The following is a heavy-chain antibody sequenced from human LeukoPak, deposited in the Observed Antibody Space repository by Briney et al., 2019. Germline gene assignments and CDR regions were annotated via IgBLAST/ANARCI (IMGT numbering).Heavy chain of an antibody. Sequence: GGSLRLSCAASGFTFSSYSMTWVRRAPGKGLEWVSYISSSSSTIYYADSVKGRFTISRDNAKNSLYLQMNSLRDEDTAVYYCARVYCSSTSCYLPYYYYGMDVWGQGTTVTVSS. CDR1: GFTFSSYS. V-gene: IGHV3-48*02. D-gene: IGHD2-2*01. CDR2: ISSSSSTI. CDR3: ARVYCSSTSCYLPYYYYGMDV. J-gene: IGHJ6*02.